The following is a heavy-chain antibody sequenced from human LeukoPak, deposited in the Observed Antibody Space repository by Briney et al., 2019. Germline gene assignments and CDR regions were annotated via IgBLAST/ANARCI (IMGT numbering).Heavy chain of an antibody. CDR3: AGYSYGYVKGRWNY. V-gene: IGHV4-59*01. D-gene: IGHD5-18*01. J-gene: IGHJ4*02. Sequence: PSETLSLTCTVSGGSISSYYWSWIRQPPGKGLEWIGYIYYSGSTNYNPSLKSRVTISVDTSKNQFSLKLSSVTAADTAVYYCAGYSYGYVKGRWNYWGQGTLVTVSS. CDR2: IYYSGST. CDR1: GGSISSYY.